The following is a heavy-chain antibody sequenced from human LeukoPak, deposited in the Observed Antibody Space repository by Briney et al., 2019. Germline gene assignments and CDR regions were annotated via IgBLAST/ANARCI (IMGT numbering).Heavy chain of an antibody. D-gene: IGHD6-13*01. CDR1: GFTFSSYA. Sequence: PGGSLRLSCAASGFTFSSYAMSWVRQAPGKGLEWVSAISGSGGSTYYADSVKGRFTISRDNSKNTLYLQMNSLRAEDTAVYYCAKDVRSWYYSGMGVWGQGTTVTVSS. CDR2: ISGSGGST. J-gene: IGHJ6*02. CDR3: AKDVRSWYYSGMGV. V-gene: IGHV3-23*01.